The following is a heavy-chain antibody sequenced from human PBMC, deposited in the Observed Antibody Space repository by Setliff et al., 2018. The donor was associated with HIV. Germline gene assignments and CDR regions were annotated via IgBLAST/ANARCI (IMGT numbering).Heavy chain of an antibody. J-gene: IGHJ6*03. V-gene: IGHV1-46*01. D-gene: IGHD3-22*01. CDR2: VIPSTGDT. CDR3: ARALDYDIYYMDV. Sequence: ASVKVSCKASGYTFTSYYIHWVRQAPGQGLEWMGIVIPSTGDTNYAQNFQGRVTMTRDTSTNTVYMDLSSLKSEDTAVYYCARALDYDIYYMDVWGKGTTVTVSS. CDR1: GYTFTSYY.